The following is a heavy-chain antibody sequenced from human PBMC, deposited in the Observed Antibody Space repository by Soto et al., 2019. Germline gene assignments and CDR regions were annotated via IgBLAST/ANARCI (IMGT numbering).Heavy chain of an antibody. V-gene: IGHV1-8*01. Sequence: ASVKVSCKASGYTFTSYDINWVRQATGQGLEWMGWMNPNSGNTGYAQKFQGRVTMTRNTSISTAYMELSSLRSEDTAVYYCASSERIYDYIWGSYRSGIDYWGQGTLVTVSS. CDR3: ASSERIYDYIWGSYRSGIDY. CDR1: GYTFTSYD. J-gene: IGHJ4*02. CDR2: MNPNSGNT. D-gene: IGHD3-16*02.